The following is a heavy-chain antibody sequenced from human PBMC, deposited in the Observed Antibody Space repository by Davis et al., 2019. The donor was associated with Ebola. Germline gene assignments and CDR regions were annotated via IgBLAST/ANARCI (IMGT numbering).Heavy chain of an antibody. J-gene: IGHJ4*02. CDR3: ARGVYYYDSGSYLFDY. CDR2: VSAYSGNA. V-gene: IGHV1-18*01. CDR1: GYTFTSYG. D-gene: IGHD3-10*01. Sequence: ASVKVSCKASGYTFTSYGLSWVRQAPGQGLEWIGWVSAYSGNADYAQKFQGRVTMTRDTSTNTAYMELRSLRSDDTAVYYCARGVYYYDSGSYLFDYWGQGTLVTVSS.